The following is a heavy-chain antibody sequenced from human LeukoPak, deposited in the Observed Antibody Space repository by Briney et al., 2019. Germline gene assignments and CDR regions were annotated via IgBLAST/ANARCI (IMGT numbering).Heavy chain of an antibody. CDR3: AKLEVDTAMVPSLDY. Sequence: GGSLRLSCAASGFTFSSYGMHWVRQAPGKGLEWVAVVWYDGSNKYYADSVKGRFTISRDNSKNTLYLQMNSLRAEDTAVYYCAKLEVDTAMVPSLDYWGQGTLVTVSS. CDR2: VWYDGSNK. CDR1: GFTFSSYG. D-gene: IGHD5-18*01. J-gene: IGHJ4*02. V-gene: IGHV3-30*02.